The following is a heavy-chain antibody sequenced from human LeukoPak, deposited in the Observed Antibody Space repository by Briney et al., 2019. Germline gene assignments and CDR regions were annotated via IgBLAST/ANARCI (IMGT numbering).Heavy chain of an antibody. V-gene: IGHV4-38-2*01. CDR1: DYYISSGYY. D-gene: IGHD6-19*01. Sequence: SETLSFTCAVSDYYISSGYYWGWIRQPPGKGLEWIGSIYHSGSTYYNPSLKSRVTISVDTSNNQFSLKLTSVTAADTAVYYCARSGYSSAWSFDYWGQGTLVTVSS. CDR3: ARSGYSSAWSFDY. J-gene: IGHJ4*02. CDR2: IYHSGST.